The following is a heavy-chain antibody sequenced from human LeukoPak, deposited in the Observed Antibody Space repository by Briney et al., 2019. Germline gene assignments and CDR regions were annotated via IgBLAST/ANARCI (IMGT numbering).Heavy chain of an antibody. CDR2: INPSGGST. CDR3: ASSLDEYYMDV. J-gene: IGHJ6*03. Sequence: ASVKVSCKVSGYTLTELSMHWVRQAPGKGLEWMGIINPSGGSTSYAQKFQGRVTMTRDTSTSTVYMELSSLRSEDTAVYYCASSLDEYYMDVWGKGTTVTVSS. V-gene: IGHV1-46*01. CDR1: GYTLTELS. D-gene: IGHD2/OR15-2a*01.